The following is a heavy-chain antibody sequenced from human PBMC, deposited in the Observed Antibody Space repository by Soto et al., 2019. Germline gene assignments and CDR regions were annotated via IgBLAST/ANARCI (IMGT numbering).Heavy chain of an antibody. CDR1: GFSLSTSGVG. J-gene: IGHJ4*02. Sequence: QITLKESGPALVKPTQTLTLTCTFSGFSLSTSGVGVGWIRQPPGKAREWLGIIYWNDDKKYSPSLRSRLGITKDTFRNQVVLTMTNVDPLDTATYYCARRRGYNWNNPTFDYWGQEALVTVSS. CDR3: ARRRGYNWNNPTFDY. V-gene: IGHV2-5*01. D-gene: IGHD1-20*01. CDR2: IYWNDDK.